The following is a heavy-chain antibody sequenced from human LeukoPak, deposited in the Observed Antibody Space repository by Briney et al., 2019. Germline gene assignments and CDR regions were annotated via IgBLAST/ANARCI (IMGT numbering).Heavy chain of an antibody. CDR2: IYPGDSDT. Sequence: GKSLKMSCKGSGYSFTSYWIGWVRQMPGKGLEWMGIIYPGDSDTRYSPSFQGQVTISADKSISTAYLQWSSLKASDTAMYYCARPPTHNFHDAFDIWGQGTMVTVSS. V-gene: IGHV5-51*01. J-gene: IGHJ3*02. D-gene: IGHD5-24*01. CDR3: ARPPTHNFHDAFDI. CDR1: GYSFTSYW.